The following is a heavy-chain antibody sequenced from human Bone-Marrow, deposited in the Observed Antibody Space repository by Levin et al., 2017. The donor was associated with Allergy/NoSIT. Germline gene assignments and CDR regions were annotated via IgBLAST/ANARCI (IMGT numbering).Heavy chain of an antibody. J-gene: IGHJ6*03. CDR1: GFTFSSYW. Sequence: LPGGSLRLSCAASGFTFSSYWMSWVRQAPGKGLEWVANIKQDGSEKYYVDSVKGRFTISRDNAKNSLYLQMNSLRAEDTAVYYCARQQQLVLYGYYYYYMDVWGKGTTVTVSS. CDR2: IKQDGSEK. CDR3: ARQQQLVLYGYYYYYMDV. V-gene: IGHV3-7*03. D-gene: IGHD6-13*01.